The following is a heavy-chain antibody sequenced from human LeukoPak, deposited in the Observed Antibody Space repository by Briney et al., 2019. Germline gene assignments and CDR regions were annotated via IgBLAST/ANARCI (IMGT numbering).Heavy chain of an antibody. J-gene: IGHJ4*02. D-gene: IGHD1-26*01. CDR1: GFTFSSYS. Sequence: GGSLRLSCAASGFTFSSYSMNWVRQAPGKGLEWVSAISGSGGSTYYADSVKGRFTISRDNSKNTLYLQMNSLRAEDTAVYYCAKDHRYSGSYCDYWGQGTLVTVSS. CDR3: AKDHRYSGSYCDY. CDR2: ISGSGGST. V-gene: IGHV3-23*01.